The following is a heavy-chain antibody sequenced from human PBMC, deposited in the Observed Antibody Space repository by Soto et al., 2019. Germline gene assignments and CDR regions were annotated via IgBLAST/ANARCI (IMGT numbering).Heavy chain of an antibody. V-gene: IGHV4-34*01. Sequence: LFLNRSFHCLSFLGYYWSWIRQPPGKGLEWIGEINHSGSTNYNPSLKSRVTISVDTSKNQFSLKLSSVTAADTAVYYCARASPGYFDYWGQG. J-gene: IGHJ4*02. D-gene: IGHD3-22*01. CDR3: ARASPGYFDY. CDR1: CLSFLGYY. CDR2: INHSGST.